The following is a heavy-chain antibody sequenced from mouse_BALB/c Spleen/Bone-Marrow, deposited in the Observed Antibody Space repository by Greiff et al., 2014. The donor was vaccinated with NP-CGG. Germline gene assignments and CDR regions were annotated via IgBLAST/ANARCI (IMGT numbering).Heavy chain of an antibody. J-gene: IGHJ4*01. Sequence: EVQGVESGGGLVQPGGSLKLSCATSGFTFSDYYMYWVRQTPEKRLEWVAYISNGGGSTYYPDTVKGRFTISRDNAKNTLYLQMSRLKSEDTAMYYCARRTPYAMDYWGQGTSVTVSS. CDR1: GFTFSDYY. CDR3: ARRTPYAMDY. V-gene: IGHV5-12*02. CDR2: ISNGGGST.